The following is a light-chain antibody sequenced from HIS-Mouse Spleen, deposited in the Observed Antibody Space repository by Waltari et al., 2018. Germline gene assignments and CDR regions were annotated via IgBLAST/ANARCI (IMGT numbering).Light chain of an antibody. CDR1: QSVSSN. CDR3: QQYKNWPYT. CDR2: GAS. J-gene: IGKJ2*01. Sequence: EIVMTQSPATLSVSPGERATLSCRASQSVSSNLAWYQQKPGQAPRLLIYGASTRATGIPARFSGSGYGTEVTLTISSMQSEDVAVYYCQQYKNWPYTFGQGTKLEIK. V-gene: IGKV3-15*01.